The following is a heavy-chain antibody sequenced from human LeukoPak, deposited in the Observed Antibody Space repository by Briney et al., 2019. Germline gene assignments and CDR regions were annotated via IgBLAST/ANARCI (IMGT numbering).Heavy chain of an antibody. J-gene: IGHJ4*02. Sequence: SETLSLTCSVSGGSITSSTYSWGWIRQPPGKGLEWIGSFYSGDTYYGPSLKSRVTISVDPSKNHFSLNLTSLTAADTAVYYCARLLPYCSEGICYFWEYFDSWGQGTLVTVSS. CDR2: FYSGDT. V-gene: IGHV4-39*02. D-gene: IGHD2-15*01. CDR1: GGSITSSTYS. CDR3: ARLLPYCSEGICYFWEYFDS.